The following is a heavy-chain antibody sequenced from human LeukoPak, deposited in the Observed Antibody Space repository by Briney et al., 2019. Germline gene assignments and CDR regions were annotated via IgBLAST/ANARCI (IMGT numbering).Heavy chain of an antibody. V-gene: IGHV1-2*02. CDR1: GYTFTGYY. Sequence: ASVKVSCKASGYTFTGYYMHWVRQAPGQGLEWMGWIDPNSGGTNYAQKLQGRVTMTRDTSISTAYMELSRLRSDDTAVYYCARYSSSSFVFDYWGQGTLVTVSS. CDR2: IDPNSGGT. D-gene: IGHD6-6*01. J-gene: IGHJ4*02. CDR3: ARYSSSSFVFDY.